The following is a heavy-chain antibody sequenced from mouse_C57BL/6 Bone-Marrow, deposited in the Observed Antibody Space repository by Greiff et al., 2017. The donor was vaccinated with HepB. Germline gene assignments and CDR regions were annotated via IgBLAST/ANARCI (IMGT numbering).Heavy chain of an antibody. V-gene: IGHV5-4*01. CDR3: ARGGGSPFAY. Sequence: EVQGVESGGGLVKPGGSLKLSCAASGFTFSSYAMSWVRQTPEKRLEWVATISDGGSYTYYPDNVKGRFTISRDNAKNNLYLQMSHLKSEDTAMYYCARGGGSPFAYWGQGTLVTVSA. CDR1: GFTFSSYA. CDR2: ISDGGSYT. J-gene: IGHJ3*01. D-gene: IGHD1-1*01.